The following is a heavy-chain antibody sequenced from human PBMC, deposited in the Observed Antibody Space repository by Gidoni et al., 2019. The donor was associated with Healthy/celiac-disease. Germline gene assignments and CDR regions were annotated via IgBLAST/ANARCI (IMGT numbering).Heavy chain of an antibody. CDR1: GGSLSSGSYY. V-gene: IGHV4-61*02. D-gene: IGHD2-8*01. CDR2: IYTSGST. Sequence: QVQLQESGPGLVKPSQTLSLTCTVSGGSLSSGSYYWSWIRQPAGKGLEWIGRIYTSGSTNYNPSLKSRVTISVDTSKNQFSLKLSSVTAADTAVYYCARACTNGVCPFDYWGQGTLVTVSS. CDR3: ARACTNGVCPFDY. J-gene: IGHJ4*02.